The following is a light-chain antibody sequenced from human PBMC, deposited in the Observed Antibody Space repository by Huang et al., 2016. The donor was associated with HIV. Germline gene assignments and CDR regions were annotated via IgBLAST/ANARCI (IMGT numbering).Light chain of an antibody. CDR3: QQYYHNPLT. Sequence: DIVMTQSPDSLTVSLGERATINCRSSQSLFFSSNKRIYLAWYQKKPGQPPKLVISLASARESGVPDRFSGSGSETHFTLTINSLQAEDVAVYYCQQYYHNPLTFGGGTKGRS. CDR1: QSLFFSSNKRIY. CDR2: LAS. J-gene: IGKJ4*01. V-gene: IGKV4-1*01.